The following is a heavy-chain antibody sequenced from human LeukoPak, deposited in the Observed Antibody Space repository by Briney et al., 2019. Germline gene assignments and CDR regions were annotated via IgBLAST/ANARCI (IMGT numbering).Heavy chain of an antibody. J-gene: IGHJ5*02. D-gene: IGHD3-9*01. Sequence: PGGSLRLSCAASGFTFSSYGMRWVRQAPGKGLDWVSAISGSGGSTYYADSVKGRFTISRDNSKNTLYLQMNSLRAEDTAVYYCVADYDILAGSFDPWGQGTLVTVSS. CDR3: VADYDILAGSFDP. CDR1: GFTFSSYG. V-gene: IGHV3-23*01. CDR2: ISGSGGST.